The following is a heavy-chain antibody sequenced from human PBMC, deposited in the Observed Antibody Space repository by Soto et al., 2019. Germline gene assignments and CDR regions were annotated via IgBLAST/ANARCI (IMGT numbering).Heavy chain of an antibody. J-gene: IGHJ6*02. CDR3: ARVIWFGESWYGMDV. CDR1: GYTFTSYD. V-gene: IGHV1-8*01. Sequence: QVQLVQSGAEVKKPGASVKVSCKASGYTFTSYDINWVRQATGQGLEWMGWMNPNSGNTGYAQKFQGRVTMTRNTSISTGYMELSSMRSEDTAVYYCARVIWFGESWYGMDVWGQGTTVTVSS. CDR2: MNPNSGNT. D-gene: IGHD3-10*01.